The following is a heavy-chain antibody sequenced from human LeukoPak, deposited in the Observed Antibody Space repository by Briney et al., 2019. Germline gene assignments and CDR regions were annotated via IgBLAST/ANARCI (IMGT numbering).Heavy chain of an antibody. CDR2: VYVTAST. Sequence: SETLSLTCTVPGDSISSYYWSWIRQPAGKGLEWIGRVYVTASTNLNPALQSRVTMSVDTSKNQFSLKLTSVTAADTAVYYCARDRQWLVDHWGQGTLVTVSS. V-gene: IGHV4-4*07. J-gene: IGHJ5*02. CDR1: GDSISSYY. CDR3: ARDRQWLVDH. D-gene: IGHD6-19*01.